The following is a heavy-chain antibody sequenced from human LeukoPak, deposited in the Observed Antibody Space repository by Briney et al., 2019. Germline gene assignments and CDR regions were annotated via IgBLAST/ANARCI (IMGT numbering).Heavy chain of an antibody. V-gene: IGHV3-64D*09. CDR3: VKGSPGSYDRMDY. CDR1: GFIFNTYA. Sequence: GGSLRLSCSASGFIFNTYAMHWVRQAPGKGLEYVSAISSNGGSTYYADSVKGRFTISRDNSKNTLFLQMSSLRAEDTAVYFCVKGSPGSYDRMDYWGQGTLVTVSS. J-gene: IGHJ4*02. D-gene: IGHD3-22*01. CDR2: ISSNGGST.